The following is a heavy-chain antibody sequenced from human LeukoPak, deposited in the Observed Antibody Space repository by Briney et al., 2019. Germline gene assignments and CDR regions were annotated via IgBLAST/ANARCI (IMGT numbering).Heavy chain of an antibody. J-gene: IGHJ4*02. CDR2: TSSGTSYR. CDR1: RFTFSSYS. Sequence: GGSLRLSCATSRFTFSSYSMNWVRQAPGKGLEWVSSTSSGTSYRDYADSVKGRFTISRDNAKNSLYLQMNSLRAEDTAVYYCARVGRLSGSYYFDYWGQGTLVTVSS. V-gene: IGHV3-21*01. D-gene: IGHD1-26*01. CDR3: ARVGRLSGSYYFDY.